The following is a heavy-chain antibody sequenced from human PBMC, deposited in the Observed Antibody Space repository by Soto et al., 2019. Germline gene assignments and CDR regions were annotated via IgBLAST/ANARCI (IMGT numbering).Heavy chain of an antibody. CDR2: ISYDGSNK. V-gene: IGHV3-30-3*01. CDR1: GFTFSSYA. CDR3: ARELAVAGTVWFDP. D-gene: IGHD6-19*01. J-gene: IGHJ5*02. Sequence: QVQLVESGGGVVQPGRSLRLSCAASGFTFSSYAMHWVRQAPGKGLEWVAVISYDGSNKYYADSVKGRFTISRDNSKNTLYLQMNSLRAEDTAVYYCARELAVAGTVWFDPWGQGTLVTVS.